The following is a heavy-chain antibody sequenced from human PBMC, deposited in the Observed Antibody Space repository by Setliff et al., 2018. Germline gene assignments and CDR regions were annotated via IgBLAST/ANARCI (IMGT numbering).Heavy chain of an antibody. J-gene: IGHJ6*03. Sequence: ASVKVSCKAFGYPFTGYYYNHWVRQAPGQGPEWMGWINPNTGAAKYAQQFQGRVTMTRDMSLRTVYLDLSGLTSDDTAVYYCTRDPTGSNFYDFQCYMDVWGKGTTVTVSS. CDR1: GYPFTGYY. CDR3: TRDPTGSNFYDFQCYMDV. CDR2: INPNTGAA. V-gene: IGHV1-2*02. D-gene: IGHD2-15*01.